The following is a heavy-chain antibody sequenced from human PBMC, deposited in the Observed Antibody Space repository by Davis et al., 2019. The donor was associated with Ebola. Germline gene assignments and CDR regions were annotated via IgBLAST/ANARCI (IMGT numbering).Heavy chain of an antibody. Sequence: ASVKVSCKASGYTFTSYYMHWVRQAPGQGLEWMGIINPSGGSTSYAQKLQGRVTMTTDTSTSTAYMELRSLRSDDTAVYYCARHTVPGWFDPWGQGTLVTVSS. D-gene: IGHD4-11*01. CDR3: ARHTVPGWFDP. V-gene: IGHV1-46*01. J-gene: IGHJ5*02. CDR2: INPSGGST. CDR1: GYTFTSYY.